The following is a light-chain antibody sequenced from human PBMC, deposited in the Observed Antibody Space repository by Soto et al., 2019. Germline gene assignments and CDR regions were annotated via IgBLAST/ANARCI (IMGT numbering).Light chain of an antibody. V-gene: IGLV1-40*01. J-gene: IGLJ2*01. CDR3: QSYDSSLSVVV. CDR1: SSNIGAGYD. Sequence: QSVLTQPPSVSGAPGQRVTISCTGSSSNIGAGYDVHWYQQLPGTAPKLLIYGNSNRPSGVPDRFSGSKSGTSASLAITGLQAEDEGDYYCQSYDSSLSVVVFGGGTKLTVL. CDR2: GNS.